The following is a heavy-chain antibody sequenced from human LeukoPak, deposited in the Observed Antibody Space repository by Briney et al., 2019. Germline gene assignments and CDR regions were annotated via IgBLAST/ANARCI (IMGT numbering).Heavy chain of an antibody. CDR2: INHSGST. V-gene: IGHV4-34*01. CDR3: AREDGYDSSGYQH. D-gene: IGHD3-22*01. J-gene: IGHJ1*01. Sequence: KPSETLSLTCAVYGGSFSGNYWNWIRQPPGKGLEWIGEINHSGSTNYNPSLKSRVTISVDTSKNQFSLKLSSVTPADTAVYYCAREDGYDSSGYQHWGQGTLVTVSS. CDR1: GGSFSGNY.